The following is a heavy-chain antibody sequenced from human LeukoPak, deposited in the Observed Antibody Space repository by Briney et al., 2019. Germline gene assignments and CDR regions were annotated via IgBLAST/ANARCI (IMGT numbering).Heavy chain of an antibody. D-gene: IGHD1-14*01. CDR1: GGSIKSHF. CDR2: MFHSGTT. CDR3: VRTNPWDLTYYFDY. V-gene: IGHV4-59*11. J-gene: IGHJ4*02. Sequence: SETLSLTCTVSGGSIKSHFWSWVRQPPGKRLEWIGYMFHSGTTNYNPSLKSRVTISVDTSKNPFSLRLTSVTAADTAVYYCVRTNPWDLTYYFDYWGQGTLVTVSS.